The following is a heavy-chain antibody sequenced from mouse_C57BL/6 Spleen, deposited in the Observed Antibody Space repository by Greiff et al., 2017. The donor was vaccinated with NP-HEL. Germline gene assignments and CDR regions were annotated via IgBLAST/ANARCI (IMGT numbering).Heavy chain of an antibody. V-gene: IGHV1-18*01. J-gene: IGHJ4*01. CDR1: GYTFPDYN. D-gene: IGHD2-2*01. CDR3: ARRKIYYGYDEGYYYAMDY. CDR2: INPNNGGT. Sequence: VQLQQSGPELVKPGASVKIPCKASGYTFPDYNLDWVKQSHGKSLEWIGDINPNNGGTIYNQKFKGKATLTVDKSSSTAYMELRSLTSEDTAVYYCARRKIYYGYDEGYYYAMDYWGQGTSVTVSS.